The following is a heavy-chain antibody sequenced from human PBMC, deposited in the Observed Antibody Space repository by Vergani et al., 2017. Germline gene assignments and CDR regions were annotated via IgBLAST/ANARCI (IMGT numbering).Heavy chain of an antibody. V-gene: IGHV3-23*01. J-gene: IGHJ4*02. Sequence: EVQLLESGGGLVQPGGSLGLFCAASGFTFSSYAMSWVRQAPGKGLEWVSASSGMGGSTLYADSVKGRFTISRDNSKNTLYLQINSLRAEDTAVYYCAKGDIIAVAGLVDCWGQGSLVTVSS. CDR1: GFTFSSYA. CDR2: SSGMGGST. D-gene: IGHD6-19*01. CDR3: AKGDIIAVAGLVDC.